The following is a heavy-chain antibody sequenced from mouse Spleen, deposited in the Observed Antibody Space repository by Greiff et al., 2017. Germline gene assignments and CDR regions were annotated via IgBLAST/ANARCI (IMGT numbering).Heavy chain of an antibody. CDR1: GFSLTSYG. CDR3: ARNTNYRYDGAMDY. J-gene: IGHJ4*01. V-gene: IGHV2-2*01. CDR2: IWSGGST. D-gene: IGHD2-14*01. Sequence: QVQLKESGPGLVQPSQSLSITCTVSGFSLTSYGVHWVRQSPGKGLEWLGVIWSGGSTDYNAAFISRLSISKDNSKSQVFFKMNSLQADDTAIYYCARNTNYRYDGAMDYWGQGTSVTVSS.